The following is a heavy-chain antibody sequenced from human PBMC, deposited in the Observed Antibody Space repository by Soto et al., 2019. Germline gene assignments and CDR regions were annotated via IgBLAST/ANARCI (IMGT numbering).Heavy chain of an antibody. CDR3: PRDYCSSTSCYQGY. J-gene: IGHJ4*02. Sequence: PSQTLSLTCPVSGYSISSGYYWGWIRQPPGKGLEWIVSVHNTGLTYYNPSLKSRVTISVDTSKTQFSLNLSSVTATDTAVYYGPRDYCSSTSCYQGYWGRGTLVTVSS. D-gene: IGHD2-2*01. CDR2: VHNTGLT. CDR1: GYSISSGYY. V-gene: IGHV4-38-2*02.